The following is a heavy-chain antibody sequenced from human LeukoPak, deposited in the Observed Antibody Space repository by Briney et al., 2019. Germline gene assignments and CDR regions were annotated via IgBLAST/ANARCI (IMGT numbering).Heavy chain of an antibody. Sequence: ASVKVSCKASGYTFTGYYMHWVRQAPGQGLEWMGWINPNSGGTNYAQKFQGRVTMTRDTSISTAYMELRSLRSDDTAVYYCARDLGVGYDFWSGYLDPHFDYWGQGTLVTVSS. CDR2: INPNSGGT. D-gene: IGHD3-3*01. CDR3: ARDLGVGYDFWSGYLDPHFDY. V-gene: IGHV1-2*02. CDR1: GYTFTGYY. J-gene: IGHJ4*02.